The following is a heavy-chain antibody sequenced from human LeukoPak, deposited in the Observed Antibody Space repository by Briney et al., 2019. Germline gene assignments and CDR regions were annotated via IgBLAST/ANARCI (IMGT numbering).Heavy chain of an antibody. CDR1: GGSINSSSYY. D-gene: IGHD2-8*01. V-gene: IGHV4-39*01. Sequence: PSETLSLTCTVSGGSINSSSYYWGWIRQPPGKGLEWIGSIYYSGSTYYNPSLKSRVTISVDTSKNQFSLKLSSVTAADTAVYYCARHVGNGFYYYYYGMDVWGQGTTVTVSS. CDR3: ARHVGNGFYYYYYGMDV. CDR2: IYYSGST. J-gene: IGHJ6*02.